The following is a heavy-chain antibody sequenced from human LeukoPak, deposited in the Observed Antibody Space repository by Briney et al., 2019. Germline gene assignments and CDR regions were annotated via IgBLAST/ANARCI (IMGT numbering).Heavy chain of an antibody. J-gene: IGHJ4*02. CDR3: AFSPVPEGFDY. CDR2: ISSSSSYI. D-gene: IGHD1-14*01. V-gene: IGHV3-21*01. CDR1: GFTFSSYS. Sequence: GGSLRLACAASGFTFSSYSMNWVRQAPGKGLEWVSSISSSSSYIYYADSVKGRFTISRDNAKNSLYLQMNSLRAEDTAVYYCAFSPVPEGFDYWGQGTLVTVSS.